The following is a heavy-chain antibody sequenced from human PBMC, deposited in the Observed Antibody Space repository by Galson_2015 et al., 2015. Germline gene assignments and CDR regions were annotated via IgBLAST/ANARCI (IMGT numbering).Heavy chain of an antibody. CDR1: GFTLNTNA. CDR3: ATNPCVGHISGFLVGMVNLNCNYYMEV. V-gene: IGHV3-23*01. J-gene: IGHJ6*03. Sequence: SLRLSCATSGFTLNTNAMVWVRQAPGKGLEWVSGISGAVRPSDHTSYYADSVKGRFTISRDNSKNTLFLQMNSLRAEDTAVYYCATNPCVGHISGFLVGMVNLNCNYYMEVWGKGTTVTVSS. D-gene: IGHD6-19*01. CDR2: ISGAVRPSDHTS.